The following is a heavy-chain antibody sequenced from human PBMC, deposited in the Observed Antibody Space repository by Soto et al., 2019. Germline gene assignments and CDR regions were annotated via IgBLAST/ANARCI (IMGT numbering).Heavy chain of an antibody. Sequence: ASVKVSCKASGYTFTGYYMHWVRQAPGQGLEWMGWINPNSGGTNYAQKFQGWVTMTRDTSISTAYMELSRLRSDDTAVYYCARDQAVAGTWYYYYGMDVWGQGTTVTVYS. CDR1: GYTFTGYY. V-gene: IGHV1-2*04. CDR2: INPNSGGT. J-gene: IGHJ6*02. D-gene: IGHD6-19*01. CDR3: ARDQAVAGTWYYYYGMDV.